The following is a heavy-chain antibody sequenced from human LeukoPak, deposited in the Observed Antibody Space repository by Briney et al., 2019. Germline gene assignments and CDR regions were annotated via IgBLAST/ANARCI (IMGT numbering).Heavy chain of an antibody. Sequence: TSETLSLTCTVSGGSFGNYYWSWIRQPPGKGLEWIGYIYDSGTTNYNPSLKSRVTISVDTATNQFSLKLRSVTAADTAVYYCARDFSAAFDIWGQGTMVTVSS. J-gene: IGHJ3*02. V-gene: IGHV4-59*01. CDR1: GGSFGNYY. CDR2: IYDSGTT. D-gene: IGHD2/OR15-2a*01. CDR3: ARDFSAAFDI.